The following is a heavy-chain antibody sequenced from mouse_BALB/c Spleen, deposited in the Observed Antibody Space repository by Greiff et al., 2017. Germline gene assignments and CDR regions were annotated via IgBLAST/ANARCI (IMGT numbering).Heavy chain of an antibody. CDR1: GYTFTDYA. V-gene: IGHV1S137*01. J-gene: IGHJ4*01. CDR2: ISTYYGDA. D-gene: IGHD2-14*01. CDR3: ARYVRREAMDY. Sequence: QVQLQQSGAELVRPGVSVKISCKGSGYTFTDYAMHWVKQSHAKSLEWIGVISTYYGDASYNQKFKGKATMTVDKSSSTAYMELARLTSEDSAIYYCARYVRREAMDYWGQGTSVTVSS.